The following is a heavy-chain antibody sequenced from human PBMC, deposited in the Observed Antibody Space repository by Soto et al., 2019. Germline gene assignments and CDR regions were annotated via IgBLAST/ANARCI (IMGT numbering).Heavy chain of an antibody. V-gene: IGHV1-69*12. CDR3: AKDISEWLFGSGDYYYYGMDV. J-gene: IGHJ6*02. CDR1: GGTFSTYS. CDR2: IIPMLGKT. D-gene: IGHD3-3*01. Sequence: QVQLVQSGAEVKKPGSSVKVSCKASGGTFSTYSISWVRQAPGQGLEWMGGIIPMLGKTNYAQKFQGRVTITADESTSTAYMDLSSLRSDDTAVYYCAKDISEWLFGSGDYYYYGMDVWGQGTTVTVSS.